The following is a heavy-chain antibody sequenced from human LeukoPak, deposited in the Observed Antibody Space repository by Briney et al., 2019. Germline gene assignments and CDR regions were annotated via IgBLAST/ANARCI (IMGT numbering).Heavy chain of an antibody. CDR1: GFTVSPYS. Sequence: GGSLRLSCEASGFTVSPYSMNCVRQAPGKGREWLSYISSGSLTIHYADSVKGRFTTSRDNAKNSLYLQLNSLTDEDTAVYYCARDLGNSGSPNWFDPWGQGTLVTVSS. CDR2: ISSGSLTI. CDR3: ARDLGNSGSPNWFDP. V-gene: IGHV3-48*02. J-gene: IGHJ5*02. D-gene: IGHD1-26*01.